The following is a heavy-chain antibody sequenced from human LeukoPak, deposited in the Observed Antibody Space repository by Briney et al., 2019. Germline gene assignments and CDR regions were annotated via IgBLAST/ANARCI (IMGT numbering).Heavy chain of an antibody. CDR2: IDGPTFRT. J-gene: IGHJ4*02. CDR1: GFTFSNYA. Sequence: GGSLRLSCAASGFTFSNYAMHWVRQAPGKGLEWVSTIDGPTFRTHYADSVMGRFTIPRDNSKNTLFLQMNSLRAEDTAVYFCTTWLGAHFDFWGQGTLVTVSS. CDR3: TTWLGAHFDF. V-gene: IGHV3-23*01. D-gene: IGHD6-19*01.